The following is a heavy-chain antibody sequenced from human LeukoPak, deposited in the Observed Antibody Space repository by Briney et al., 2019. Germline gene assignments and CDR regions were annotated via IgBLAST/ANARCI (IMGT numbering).Heavy chain of an antibody. Sequence: SETLSLTCTVSGGSISSSSYYWGWIRQPPGKGLEWIGSIYYSGSTYYNPSLKSRVTISVDTSKNQLSLKLSSVTAADTAVYYCARHLARYDSSGYSVLDAFDTWGQGTMVTVSS. V-gene: IGHV4-39*01. J-gene: IGHJ3*02. CDR3: ARHLARYDSSGYSVLDAFDT. CDR1: GGSISSSSYY. CDR2: IYYSGST. D-gene: IGHD3-22*01.